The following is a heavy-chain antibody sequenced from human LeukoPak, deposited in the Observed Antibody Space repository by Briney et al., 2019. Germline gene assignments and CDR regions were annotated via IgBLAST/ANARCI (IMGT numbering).Heavy chain of an antibody. CDR1: GGTFSSYA. D-gene: IGHD6-13*01. CDR2: IIPIFGTA. J-gene: IGHJ4*02. Sequence: GASVQVSCKASGGTFSSYAISWVRQAPGQGLEWMGGIIPIFGTANYAQKFQGRVTITADKSTSTAYMELSSLRSEDTAVYYCASPIAAAGTLFDYWGQGTLVTVSS. V-gene: IGHV1-69*06. CDR3: ASPIAAAGTLFDY.